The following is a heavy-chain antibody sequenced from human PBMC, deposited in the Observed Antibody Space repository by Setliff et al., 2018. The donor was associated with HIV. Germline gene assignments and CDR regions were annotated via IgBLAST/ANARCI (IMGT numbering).Heavy chain of an antibody. CDR1: GGSISSGGYY. CDR3: ARHPREEPQRNYKFDS. CDR2: IYYSGST. Sequence: SETLSLTCTVSGGSISSGGYYWSWIRQHPGKGLEWIGYIYYSGSTYYNPSLESRVTISVDTSKNHFSLKLSSVTATDTAIYYCARHPREEPQRNYKFDSWGQGTLVTVSS. D-gene: IGHD1-7*01. J-gene: IGHJ4*02. V-gene: IGHV4-31*03.